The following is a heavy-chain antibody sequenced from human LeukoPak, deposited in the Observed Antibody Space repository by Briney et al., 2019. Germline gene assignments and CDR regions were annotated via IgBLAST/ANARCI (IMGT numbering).Heavy chain of an antibody. CDR2: IYHSGST. Sequence: PSQTLSLTCAVSGGSISSGGYSWSWLRQPPGKGLEWIGYIYHSGSTYYNPSLKSRVTISVDRSKNQFSLKLSSVTAADTAVYYCARGGSSGWSYYFDYWGQGTLVTVSS. V-gene: IGHV4-30-2*01. J-gene: IGHJ4*02. CDR3: ARGGSSGWSYYFDY. CDR1: GGSISSGGYS. D-gene: IGHD6-19*01.